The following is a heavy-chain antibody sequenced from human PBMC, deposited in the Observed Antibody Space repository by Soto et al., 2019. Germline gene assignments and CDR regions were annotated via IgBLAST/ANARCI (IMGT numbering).Heavy chain of an antibody. CDR3: ARSYYDFWSGYYLGPIYYYYGMDV. CDR1: GFTFSSYA. CDR2: ISYDGSNK. V-gene: IGHV3-30-3*01. D-gene: IGHD3-3*01. J-gene: IGHJ6*02. Sequence: GRSLTRSCAASGFTFSSYAMHWVRQAPGKGLEWVAVISYDGSNKYYADSVKGRFTISRDNSKNTLYLQMNSLRAEDTAVYYCARSYYDFWSGYYLGPIYYYYGMDVWGQGTTVTVSS.